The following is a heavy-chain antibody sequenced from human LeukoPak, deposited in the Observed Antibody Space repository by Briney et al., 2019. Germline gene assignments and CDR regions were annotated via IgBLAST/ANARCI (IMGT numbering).Heavy chain of an antibody. Sequence: SETLSLTCTVSGGSISTSNYYWGWIRQPPGKGLEWIGSIYYSGSAYYNPSLKSRVTISVDTSKNQFSLKLSSVTAADTAVYYRARGSGYYYVDFDYWGQGTLVTVSS. CDR1: GGSISTSNYY. CDR3: ARGSGYYYVDFDY. D-gene: IGHD3-22*01. J-gene: IGHJ4*02. CDR2: IYYSGSA. V-gene: IGHV4-39*07.